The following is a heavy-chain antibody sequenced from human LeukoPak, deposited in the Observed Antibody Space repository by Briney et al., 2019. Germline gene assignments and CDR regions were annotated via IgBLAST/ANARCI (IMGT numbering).Heavy chain of an antibody. V-gene: IGHV3-23*01. J-gene: IGHJ6*03. CDR3: AKGQMVRGVTTSYYMDA. CDR2: VGGYSLTV. Sequence: GGSLRLSCAASGFTFSSYVMSWVRQAPGKGLEWVSAVGGYSLTVYNAQSLKGRFTVSRDNSKNTLYLQVTDLRVDDTAVYYCAKGQMVRGVTTSYYMDAWGKGTRVTVSS. CDR1: GFTFSSYV. D-gene: IGHD3-10*01.